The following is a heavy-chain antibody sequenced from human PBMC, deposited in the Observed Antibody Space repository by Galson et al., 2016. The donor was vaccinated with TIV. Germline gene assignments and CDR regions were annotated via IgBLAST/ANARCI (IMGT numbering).Heavy chain of an antibody. Sequence: SLRLSCAASGFIVDDNCMTWIRQAPGKGLEWVSVIYGDGRTYYTDSVRGRFTISRDSSKNTLYLQMNSLRAEDTAVYYCARDRYYDARGYYYYYYGMDVWGQGTTVTVSS. CDR3: ARDRYYDARGYYYYYYGMDV. CDR2: IYGDGRT. J-gene: IGHJ6*02. CDR1: GFIVDDNC. D-gene: IGHD3-22*01. V-gene: IGHV3-53*01.